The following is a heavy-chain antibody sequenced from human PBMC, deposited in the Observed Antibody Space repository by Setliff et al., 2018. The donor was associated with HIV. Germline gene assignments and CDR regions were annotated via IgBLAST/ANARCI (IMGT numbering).Heavy chain of an antibody. J-gene: IGHJ4*02. CDR3: ARIPNHSSGFDY. CDR2: IVPILNTG. CDR1: GGTFRSHE. D-gene: IGHD3-22*01. V-gene: IGHV1-69*13. Sequence: SVKVSCKASGGTFRSHEISWVRQAPGQGLEWMGGIVPILNTGNYAPRFQGRVTITADESTTTAYMELSSLRSEDTAVYYCARIPNHSSGFDYWGQGSPVTVSS.